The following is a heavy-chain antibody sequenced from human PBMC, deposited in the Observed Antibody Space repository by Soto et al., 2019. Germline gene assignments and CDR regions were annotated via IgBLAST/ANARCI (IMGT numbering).Heavy chain of an antibody. Sequence: QVQLVESGGGVVQPGRSLRLSCAASGFTFSSYGMHWVRQAPGKGLEWVAVIWYDGSNKYYADSVKGRFTISRDNSKNPLYLQMNSLRAEDTAVYYCARDSYSSGWYGLDYWGQGTLVTVSS. D-gene: IGHD6-19*01. V-gene: IGHV3-33*01. CDR3: ARDSYSSGWYGLDY. CDR1: GFTFSSYG. J-gene: IGHJ4*02. CDR2: IWYDGSNK.